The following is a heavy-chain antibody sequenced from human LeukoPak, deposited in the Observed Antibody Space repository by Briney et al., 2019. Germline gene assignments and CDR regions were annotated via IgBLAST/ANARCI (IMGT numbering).Heavy chain of an antibody. V-gene: IGHV3-33*03. CDR3: ASAQYDSDDALDL. J-gene: IGHJ3*01. D-gene: IGHD3-3*01. Sequence: GRSRRLSCAAAGFTFSYYGMHWVRQAPGKWLEWVAVIWFDGSNKYYADSVNARFTVSRDNSNTTTDLQINSLSAEDTAVYYSASAQYDSDDALDLWDQGPMVTVSS. CDR1: GFTFSYYG. CDR2: IWFDGSNK.